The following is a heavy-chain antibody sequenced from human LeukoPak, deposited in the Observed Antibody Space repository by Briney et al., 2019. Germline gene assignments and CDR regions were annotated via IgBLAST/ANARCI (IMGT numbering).Heavy chain of an antibody. J-gene: IGHJ4*02. CDR3: ARDPSRGYNYGYGDY. Sequence: GGSLRLSCAASGFTFSSYWMSWVRQAPGKGLEWVANIKQDGSEKYYVDSVKGRFTISRDNAKNSLYLQMNSLRAEDTAVYYCARDPSRGYNYGYGDYWGQGTLVIVSS. V-gene: IGHV3-7*01. CDR1: GFTFSSYW. D-gene: IGHD5-18*01. CDR2: IKQDGSEK.